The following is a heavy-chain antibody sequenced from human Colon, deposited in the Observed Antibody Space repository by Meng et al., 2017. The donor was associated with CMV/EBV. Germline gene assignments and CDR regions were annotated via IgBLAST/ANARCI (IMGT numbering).Heavy chain of an antibody. D-gene: IGHD4-11*01. Sequence: GESLKISCAASGFTFSSYEMNWVRQAPGKGLQWVSYISSGSSTIYYADSVRGRFTISRDNAKNSLYLQMNSLRAEDTAVYYCARELYSNYVLGQPQVPSFDYWGQGTLVTVSS. CDR3: ARELYSNYVLGQPQVPSFDY. CDR2: ISSGSSTI. CDR1: GFTFSSYE. V-gene: IGHV3-48*03. J-gene: IGHJ4*02.